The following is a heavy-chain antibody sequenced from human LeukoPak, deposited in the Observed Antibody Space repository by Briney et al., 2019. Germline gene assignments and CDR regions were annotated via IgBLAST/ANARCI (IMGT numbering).Heavy chain of an antibody. CDR2: INWNGGNT. CDR1: GFTFDDYG. Sequence: GGSVRLSCAASGFTFDDYGMSWVRQAPGKGLEWVSGINWNGGNTGYADSVKGRFTISRDNAKNSLYLQMNSLRAEDTALYYCARSWVGGSPYYYYYMDVWGKGTTVTVSS. J-gene: IGHJ6*03. CDR3: ARSWVGGSPYYYYYMDV. D-gene: IGHD2-15*01. V-gene: IGHV3-20*04.